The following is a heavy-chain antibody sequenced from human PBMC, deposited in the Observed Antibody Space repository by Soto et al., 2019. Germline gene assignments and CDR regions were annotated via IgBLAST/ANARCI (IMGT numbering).Heavy chain of an antibody. CDR3: AKDHGDYRYYFDY. CDR2: ISGSGGST. J-gene: IGHJ4*02. D-gene: IGHD4-17*01. Sequence: EVQLLESGGGLVQPGGSPRLSCAASGFTFSSYAMSWVRQAPGKGLEWVSAISGSGGSTYYADSVKGRFTISRDNSKNTLYLQMSSLRAEDTAVYYCAKDHGDYRYYFDYWGQGTLVTVSS. V-gene: IGHV3-23*01. CDR1: GFTFSSYA.